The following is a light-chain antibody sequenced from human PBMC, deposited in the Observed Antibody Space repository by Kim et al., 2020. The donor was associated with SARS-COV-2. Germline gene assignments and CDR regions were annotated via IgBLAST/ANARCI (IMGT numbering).Light chain of an antibody. V-gene: IGKV3-20*01. CDR1: QTVSSSY. CDR2: SAS. Sequence: SPGERATRSCRASQTVSSSYLAWYQQKPGQAPRLLIYSASSRATGIPDRFSGSGSGTDFTLTISSLEPEDFAVYYCQQYDSSRWTFGQGTKVDIK. CDR3: QQYDSSRWT. J-gene: IGKJ1*01.